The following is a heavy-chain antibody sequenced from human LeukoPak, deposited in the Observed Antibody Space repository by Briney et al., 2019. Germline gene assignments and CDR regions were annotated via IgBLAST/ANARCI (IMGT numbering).Heavy chain of an antibody. CDR3: ARGKTYSDY. CDR2: IKEDGSEQ. J-gene: IGHJ4*02. V-gene: IGHV3-7*01. Sequence: GGSLRLSCVASGFTFSNYWMNWVRQAPGKGLEWVANIKEDGSEQYYVDSVKGQLTISRDNAKKLLSLQITSLRAEDTAVYYCARGKTYSDYWGRGTLVTVSS. D-gene: IGHD2-21*01. CDR1: GFTFSNYW.